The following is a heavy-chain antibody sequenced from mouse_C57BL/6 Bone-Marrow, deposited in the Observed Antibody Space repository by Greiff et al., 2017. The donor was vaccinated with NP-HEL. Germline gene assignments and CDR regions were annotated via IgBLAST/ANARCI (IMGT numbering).Heavy chain of an antibody. J-gene: IGHJ4*01. CDR2: INYDGSST. Sequence: EVQVVESEGGLVQPGSSMKLSCTASGFTFSDYYMAWVRQVPEKGLEWVANINYDGSSTYYLDSLKSRFIISRDNAKNILYLQMSSLKSEDTATYYCARGFITTVVATPYAMDYWGQGTSVTVSS. V-gene: IGHV5-16*01. CDR3: ARGFITTVVATPYAMDY. CDR1: GFTFSDYY. D-gene: IGHD1-1*01.